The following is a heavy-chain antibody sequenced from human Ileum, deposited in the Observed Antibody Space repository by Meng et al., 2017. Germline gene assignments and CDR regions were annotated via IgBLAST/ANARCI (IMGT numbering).Heavy chain of an antibody. Sequence: GGSLRLSCAASGFTFSSYAMMWVRQAPGKGLEWISSITGTGSSTYYAASVKGRLTISRDNSKNMVYLHVDSLRAEDTALYYCAKGVANDKVDWFDPWGQGTQVTVSS. V-gene: IGHV3-23*01. J-gene: IGHJ5*02. CDR3: AKGVANDKVDWFDP. D-gene: IGHD3-22*01. CDR2: ITGTGSST. CDR1: GFTFSSYA.